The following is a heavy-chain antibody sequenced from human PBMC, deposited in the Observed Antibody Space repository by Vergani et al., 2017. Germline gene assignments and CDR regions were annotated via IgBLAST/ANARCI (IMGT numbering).Heavy chain of an antibody. CDR1: GFTFSSYG. D-gene: IGHD2-2*01. J-gene: IGHJ5*02. CDR3: ARDGGYCSSTSCPNQYNWFDP. V-gene: IGHV3-33*01. CDR2: IWYDGSKK. Sequence: VQLVESGGGLVQPGGSLRLSCAASGFTFSSYGMHWVRQAPGKGLEWVAVIWYDGSKKYYADSVKGRFTISRDNSKNTLYLQMTSLRAEDTAVYYCARDGGYCSSTSCPNQYNWFDPWGQGTLVTVSS.